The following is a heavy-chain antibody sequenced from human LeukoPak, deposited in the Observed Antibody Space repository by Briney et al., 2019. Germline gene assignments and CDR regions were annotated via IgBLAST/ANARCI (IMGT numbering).Heavy chain of an antibody. D-gene: IGHD5-18*01. CDR2: INHSGST. CDR3: ARGIQLWLRLRRNNYFDY. Sequence: NPSETLSLTCAVYGGSFSGYYWSWIRQPPGKGLEWIGEINHSGSTNYNPSLKSRLTISVDTSKTQFSLKLSSVTAADTAVYYCARGIQLWLRLRRNNYFDYWGQGTLVTVSS. V-gene: IGHV4-34*01. CDR1: GGSFSGYY. J-gene: IGHJ4*02.